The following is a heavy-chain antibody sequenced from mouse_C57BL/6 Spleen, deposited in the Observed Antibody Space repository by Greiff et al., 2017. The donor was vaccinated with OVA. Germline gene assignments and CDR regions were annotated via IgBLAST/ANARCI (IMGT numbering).Heavy chain of an antibody. V-gene: IGHV2-2*01. J-gene: IGHJ4*01. CDR3: ARNQGIYYAMDY. CDR2: IWSGGST. CDR1: GFSLTSYG. D-gene: IGHD3-2*02. Sequence: QVQLQQSGPGLVQPSQSLSITCTVSGFSLTSYGVHWVRQSPGKGLEWLGVIWSGGSTDYNAAFISRLSISKDNSKRQVFFKMNSLQADDTAIDYCARNQGIYYAMDYWGQGTSVTVSS.